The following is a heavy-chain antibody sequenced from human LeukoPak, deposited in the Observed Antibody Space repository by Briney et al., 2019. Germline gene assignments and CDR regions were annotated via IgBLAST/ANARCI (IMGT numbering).Heavy chain of an antibody. J-gene: IGHJ4*02. D-gene: IGHD3-10*01. Sequence: GGSLRLSCAASGFTFSNAWMSWVRQAPGKGLEWVGRIKTKADGGTTDHAAPVKGRFTTSRDDSKNTLYLQMNSLKTEDTAVYYCTTEAGGSGNYYVDYWGQGTLVTVSS. CDR1: GFTFSNAW. V-gene: IGHV3-15*01. CDR2: IKTKADGGTT. CDR3: TTEAGGSGNYYVDY.